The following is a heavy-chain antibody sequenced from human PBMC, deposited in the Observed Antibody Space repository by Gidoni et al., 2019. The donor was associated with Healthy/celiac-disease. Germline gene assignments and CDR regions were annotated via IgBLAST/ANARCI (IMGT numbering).Heavy chain of an antibody. D-gene: IGHD1-26*01. J-gene: IGHJ4*02. Sequence: QVQLVESGGGVVQPGRSLRLSCAASGFTFRSYAMHWVRQAPGKGLEWVAVISYDGSNKYYADSVKGRFTISRDNSKNTLYLQMNSLRAEDTAVYYCARDPYSGSYLTPIDYWGQGTLVTVSS. V-gene: IGHV3-30*04. CDR2: ISYDGSNK. CDR1: GFTFRSYA. CDR3: ARDPYSGSYLTPIDY.